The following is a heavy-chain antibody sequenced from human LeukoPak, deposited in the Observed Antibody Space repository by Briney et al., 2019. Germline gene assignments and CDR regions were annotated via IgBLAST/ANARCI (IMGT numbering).Heavy chain of an antibody. V-gene: IGHV4-34*01. CDR3: ARGSWRYYGMDV. J-gene: IGHJ6*02. CDR2: INHSGST. Sequence: SETLSLICAVYGGSFSGYYWSWIRQPPGKGLEWIGEINHSGSTNYNPSLKSRVTISVDTSKNQLSLKLSSVTAADTAVYYCARGSWRYYGMDVWGQGTTVTVSS. CDR1: GGSFSGYY.